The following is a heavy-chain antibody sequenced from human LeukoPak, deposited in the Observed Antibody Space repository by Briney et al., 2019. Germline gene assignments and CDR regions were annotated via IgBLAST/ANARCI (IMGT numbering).Heavy chain of an antibody. CDR2: IIPIFGTA. V-gene: IGHV1-69*13. Sequence: SVKVSCKASGGTFSSYAISWVRQAPGQGLEWMGGIIPIFGTANYAQKFQGRVTITADESTSTAYMELSSLRSEDTAVYYCARDSDDYSNYDHYYYGMDVWGQGTTVTVSS. CDR3: ARDSDDYSNYDHYYYGMDV. D-gene: IGHD4-11*01. J-gene: IGHJ6*02. CDR1: GGTFSSYA.